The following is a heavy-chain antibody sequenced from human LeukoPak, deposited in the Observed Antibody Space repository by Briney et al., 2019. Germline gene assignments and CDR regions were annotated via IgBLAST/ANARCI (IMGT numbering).Heavy chain of an antibody. J-gene: IGHJ4*02. CDR1: GFSFSSYW. Sequence: GGSLRLSCAASGFSFSSYWMSWVRQAPGKGLEWVANIKPDGSEKYFVDSVKGRFTMSRDNAKNSLYVQMNSLRAGDTAVYYCARTGWSGYDSHFDYWGQGTLVTVSS. CDR3: ARTGWSGYDSHFDY. V-gene: IGHV3-7*01. CDR2: IKPDGSEK. D-gene: IGHD5-12*01.